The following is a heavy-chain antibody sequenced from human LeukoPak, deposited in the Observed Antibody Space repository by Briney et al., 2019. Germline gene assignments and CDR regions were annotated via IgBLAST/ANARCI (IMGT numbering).Heavy chain of an antibody. CDR3: ARDTPYGDSNAFDI. V-gene: IGHV3-11*04. CDR2: ISSSGSTI. Sequence: GGSLRLSCAASGFTFSDYYMSWIRQAPGKGLEWVSYISSSGSTIYYADSVKGRFTISRDNAKNSLYLQMNSLRAEDTAVYYCARDTPYGDSNAFDIWGQGTMVTVSS. CDR1: GFTFSDYY. D-gene: IGHD4-17*01. J-gene: IGHJ3*02.